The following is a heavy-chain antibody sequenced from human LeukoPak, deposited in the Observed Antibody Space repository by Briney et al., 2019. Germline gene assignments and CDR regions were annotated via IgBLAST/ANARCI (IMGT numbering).Heavy chain of an antibody. J-gene: IGHJ6*02. CDR1: GFTFSSYA. CDR3: ARDQHIVVVTAIRYYYYGMDV. CDR2: ISYDGSNK. D-gene: IGHD2-21*02. V-gene: IGHV3-30-3*01. Sequence: PGGSLRLSCAASGFTFSSYAMHWVRQAPGKGLEWVAVISYDGSNKYYADSVKGRFTISRDNSKNTLYLQMNSLRAEDTAVYYCARDQHIVVVTAIRYYYYGMDVWGQGTTVTVSS.